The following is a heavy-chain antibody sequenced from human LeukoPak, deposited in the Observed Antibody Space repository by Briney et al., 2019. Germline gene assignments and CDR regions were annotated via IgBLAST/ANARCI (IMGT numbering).Heavy chain of an antibody. D-gene: IGHD6-13*01. V-gene: IGHV3-48*01. Sequence: GGSLRLSCAASGFTFSSYSMNWVRQAPGKGLEWVSYISSSSSTIYYADSVKGRFTISRDNAKNSLYLQMNSLSAEDTAVYYCARESSSSWRDFDYWGQGTLVTVSS. CDR2: ISSSSSTI. J-gene: IGHJ4*02. CDR3: ARESSSSWRDFDY. CDR1: GFTFSSYS.